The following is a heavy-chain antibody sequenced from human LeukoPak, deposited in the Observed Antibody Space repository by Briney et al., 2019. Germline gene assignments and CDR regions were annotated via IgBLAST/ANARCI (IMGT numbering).Heavy chain of an antibody. CDR3: ARDPHRDYFDY. J-gene: IGHJ4*02. Sequence: SETLSLTCAVYGGSFSGYYWSWIRQPPGKGLEWIGEINHSGSTNYNPSLKSRVTMSVDTSKNQFSLKVSSVTAADTAVYYCARDPHRDYFDYWGQGTLVTVSS. D-gene: IGHD3-16*02. CDR1: GGSFSGYY. V-gene: IGHV4-34*01. CDR2: INHSGST.